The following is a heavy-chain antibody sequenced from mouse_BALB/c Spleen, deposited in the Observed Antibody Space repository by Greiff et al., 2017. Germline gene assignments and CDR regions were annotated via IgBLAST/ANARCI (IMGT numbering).Heavy chain of an antibody. Sequence: VQLQQSGAELVRPGASVTLSCKASGYTFTDYEMHWVKQTPVHGLEWIGAIDPETGGTAYNQKFKGKATLTADKSSSTAYMELRSLTSEDSAVYYCTRGGGWFAYWGQGTLVTVSA. CDR3: TRGGGWFAY. CDR1: GYTFTDYE. CDR2: IDPETGGT. J-gene: IGHJ3*01. V-gene: IGHV1-15*01.